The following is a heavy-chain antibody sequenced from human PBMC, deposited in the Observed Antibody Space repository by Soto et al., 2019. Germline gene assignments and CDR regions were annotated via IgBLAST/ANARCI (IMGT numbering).Heavy chain of an antibody. CDR1: GYTFTSYG. V-gene: IGHV1-18*01. D-gene: IGHD2-15*01. CDR3: ATGSVYCTRGTSYHFPYYYYCMPF. J-gene: IGHJ6*02. CDR2: ISAYNGNT. Sequence: QVQLVQSGAEVKKPGASVKVSCKASGYTFTSYGISWVRQAPGQGLEWMGWISAYNGNTNYAQKLQGRVTMTTDTSTIPTNMEPSSLRPHATPVYYFATGSVYCTRGTSYHFPYYYYCMPFSVQRTTVTVSS.